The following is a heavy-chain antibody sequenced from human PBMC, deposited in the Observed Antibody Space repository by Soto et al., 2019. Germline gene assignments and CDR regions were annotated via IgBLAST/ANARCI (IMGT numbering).Heavy chain of an antibody. D-gene: IGHD3-3*01. V-gene: IGHV1-24*01. J-gene: IGHJ4*02. CDR3: ATDSGEWLLSD. Sequence: ASVKVSCKASGYTFTGYYMHWVRQAPGQGLEWMGGIDPEDGETIYAQKFQGRVTMTEDTSTDTAYMELSSLRSEDTAVYYCATDSGEWLLSDWGQGTLVTVSS. CDR1: GYTFTGYY. CDR2: IDPEDGET.